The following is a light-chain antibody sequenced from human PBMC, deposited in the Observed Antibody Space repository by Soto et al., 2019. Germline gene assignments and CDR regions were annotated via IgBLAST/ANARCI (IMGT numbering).Light chain of an antibody. J-gene: IGLJ1*01. Sequence: QSVLTQPASVSGSPGQSITISCAGTSSDVGRYTYVSWYQQHPGKVPKLLIYDVYNRPSGVSDRFSGSKSDNTASLTISGLQAEDEADYYCISHTSSSTPYVFGGGTKLTVL. CDR1: SSDVGRYTY. CDR2: DVY. V-gene: IGLV2-14*01. CDR3: ISHTSSSTPYV.